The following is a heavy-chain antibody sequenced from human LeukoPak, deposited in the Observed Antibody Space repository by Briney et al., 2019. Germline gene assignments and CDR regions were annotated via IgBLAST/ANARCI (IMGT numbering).Heavy chain of an antibody. CDR1: GGSFSGYY. J-gene: IGHJ4*02. Sequence: SETLSLTCAVYGGSFSGYYWSWIRQSPGKGLEWIGEINHSGSTNYNPSLKSRVTISVDTSKNQFSLKLSSVSAADTAVYYCARELYYDSSGFFDYWGQGTLVTVSS. CDR2: INHSGST. V-gene: IGHV4-34*01. D-gene: IGHD3-22*01. CDR3: ARELYYDSSGFFDY.